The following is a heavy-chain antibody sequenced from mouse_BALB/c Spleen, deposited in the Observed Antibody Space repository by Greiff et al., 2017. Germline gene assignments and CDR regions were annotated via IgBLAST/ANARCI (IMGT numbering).Heavy chain of an antibody. V-gene: IGHV3-2*02. CDR2: ISYSGST. CDR3: ARQRKGMDY. Sequence: EVQLQQSGPGLVKPSQSLSLTCTVTGYSITSDYAWNWIRQFPGNKLEWMGYISYSGSTSYNPSLKSRISITRDTSKNQFFLQLNSVTTEDTATYYCARQRKGMDYWGQGTSVTVSS. J-gene: IGHJ4*01. CDR1: GYSITSDYA.